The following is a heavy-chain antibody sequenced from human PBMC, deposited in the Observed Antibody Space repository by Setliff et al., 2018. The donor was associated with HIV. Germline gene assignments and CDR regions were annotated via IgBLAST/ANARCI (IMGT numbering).Heavy chain of an antibody. V-gene: IGHV4-4*09. CDR2: IYISGTT. Sequence: SETLSLTCTVSGGSINNHYWYWIRRPPGKGLEWIGYIYISGTTNYNPSLESRVTMSIDTSKNQFSLRLYSVTAADTAVYYCASFELSTTSSAYWGQGALVTVSS. CDR1: GGSINNHY. CDR3: ASFELSTTSSAY. D-gene: IGHD6-6*01. J-gene: IGHJ4*02.